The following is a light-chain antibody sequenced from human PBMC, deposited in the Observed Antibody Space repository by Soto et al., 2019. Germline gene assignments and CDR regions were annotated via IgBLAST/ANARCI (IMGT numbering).Light chain of an antibody. CDR1: QSVSSSY. Sequence: EIVLTQSPGTLSLSPGERATLSCRASQSVSSSYLAWYQQKPGQAPRLLIYDASSRATGIPDGFSGSGSGTDFTLTISSLEPEDFAVYYCQQYGSSPRTFGQGTKVDIK. CDR3: QQYGSSPRT. J-gene: IGKJ1*01. CDR2: DAS. V-gene: IGKV3-20*01.